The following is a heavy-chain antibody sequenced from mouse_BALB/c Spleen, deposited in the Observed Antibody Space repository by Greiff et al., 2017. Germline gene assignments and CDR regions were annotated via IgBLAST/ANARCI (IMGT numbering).Heavy chain of an antibody. D-gene: IGHD2-10*02. CDR2: ISSGGSYT. V-gene: IGHV5-6*01. CDR1: GFTFSSYG. J-gene: IGHJ2*01. Sequence: EVKVVESGGDLVKPGGSLKLSCAASGFTFSSYGMSWVRQTPDKRLEWVATISSGGSYTYYPDSVKGRFTISRDNAKNTLYLQMSSLKSEDTAMYYCARQGYGNEDYWGQGTTLTVSS. CDR3: ARQGYGNEDY.